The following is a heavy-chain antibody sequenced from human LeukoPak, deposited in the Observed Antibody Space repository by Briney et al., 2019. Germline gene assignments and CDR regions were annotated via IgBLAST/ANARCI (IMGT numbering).Heavy chain of an antibody. CDR1: GFTFSSYW. Sequence: PGGSLRLSCAASGFTFSSYWMSWVRQAPGKGLEWVANIKQDGSEKYYVDSVKGRFTISRDNAKNSLYLQMNSLRAEDTAVYYCAREDYDFWSGYYTDWGQGILVTVSS. V-gene: IGHV3-7*01. CDR3: AREDYDFWSGYYTD. J-gene: IGHJ4*02. CDR2: IKQDGSEK. D-gene: IGHD3-3*01.